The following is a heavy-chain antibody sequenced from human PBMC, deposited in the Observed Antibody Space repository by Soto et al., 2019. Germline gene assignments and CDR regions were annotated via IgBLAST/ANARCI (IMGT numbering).Heavy chain of an antibody. CDR2: IYYSGST. CDR3: AREYYDILTGTQFLDY. D-gene: IGHD3-9*01. J-gene: IGHJ4*02. V-gene: IGHV4-59*01. CDR1: GGSISSYY. Sequence: SETLSLTCTVSGGSISSYYWSWIRQPPGKGLEWIGYIYYSGSTNYNPSLKSRVTISVDTSKNQFSLKLSSVTAADTAVCYCAREYYDILTGTQFLDYWGQGTLVTVSS.